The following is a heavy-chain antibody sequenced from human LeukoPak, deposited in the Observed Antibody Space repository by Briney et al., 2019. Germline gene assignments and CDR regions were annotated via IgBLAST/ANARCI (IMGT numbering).Heavy chain of an antibody. CDR1: GFTFDDYA. J-gene: IGHJ4*02. Sequence: PGRSLRLSCAASGFTFDDYAMHWVRQAPGKGLEWASGISWNSGSIGYADSVKGRFTISRDNAKNSLYLQMNSLRAEDTALYYCARGGLLWFGEYFDYWGQGTLVTVSS. CDR3: ARGGLLWFGEYFDY. CDR2: ISWNSGSI. V-gene: IGHV3-9*01. D-gene: IGHD3-10*01.